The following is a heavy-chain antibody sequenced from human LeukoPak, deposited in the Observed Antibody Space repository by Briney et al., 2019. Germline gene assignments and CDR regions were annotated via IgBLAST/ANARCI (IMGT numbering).Heavy chain of an antibody. V-gene: IGHV4-59*01. CDR1: GGSITSYY. D-gene: IGHD3-10*01. CDR2: MYYSGNS. Sequence: SETLSLTCTVSGGSITSYYWSWIRQPPGKGLGWIGYMYYSGNSYYNPSLKSRVTISVDTSKNQFSLKLSSVTAADTAVYYCARLHGSGVYFDYWGQGTMVTVSS. J-gene: IGHJ4*03. CDR3: ARLHGSGVYFDY.